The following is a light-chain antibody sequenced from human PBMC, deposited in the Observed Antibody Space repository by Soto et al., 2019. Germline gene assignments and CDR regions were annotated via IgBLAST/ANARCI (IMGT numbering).Light chain of an antibody. V-gene: IGKV3-15*01. CDR1: QSVSSN. CDR3: QQYNNWPYT. J-gene: IGKJ2*01. Sequence: EILMTQSPATLAVSPGERAALSCRASQSVSSNFAWYQQKPGHAPRLLIYGASSRATGTPARFSGSGSGTEFTLTISSLQSEDFAVYYCQQYNNWPYTFGLGTKLEMK. CDR2: GAS.